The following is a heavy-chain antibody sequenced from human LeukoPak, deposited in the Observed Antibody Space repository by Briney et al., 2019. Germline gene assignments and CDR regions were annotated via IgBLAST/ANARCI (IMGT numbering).Heavy chain of an antibody. V-gene: IGHV3-11*04. CDR3: ARATATYSVSPGALDI. CDR2: VSSSGSTK. J-gene: IGHJ3*02. D-gene: IGHD1-26*01. CDR1: GFSFSDYY. Sequence: KPGGSLRLSCAASGFSFSDYYMTWIRQAPGKGLEWVSYVSSSGSTKKYADSAKGRFTISRDNAEKSLYLQMDSLRVEDTAIYYCARATATYSVSPGALDIWGQGTMVIVSS.